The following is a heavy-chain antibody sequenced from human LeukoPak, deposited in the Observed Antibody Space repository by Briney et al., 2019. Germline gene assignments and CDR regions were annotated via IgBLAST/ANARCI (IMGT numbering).Heavy chain of an antibody. J-gene: IGHJ3*02. D-gene: IGHD2-2*02. CDR3: VRAIPAAILGAFDI. Sequence: GGSLRPSCAASGFTFNDYYMSWIRQAPGKGLEWVSYISSGGSPIYYADSVKGRFTISRDNAKNSLYLQMNSLRAEDTAIYYCVRAIPAAILGAFDIWGQGTMVTVSS. CDR2: ISSGGSPI. CDR1: GFTFNDYY. V-gene: IGHV3-11*04.